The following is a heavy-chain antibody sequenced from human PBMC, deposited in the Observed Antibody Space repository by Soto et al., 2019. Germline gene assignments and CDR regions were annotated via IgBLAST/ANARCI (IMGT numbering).Heavy chain of an antibody. Sequence: EVQLVESGGGLVQPGGSLRLSCAASGFTFSSYWMSWVRQAPGKGLEWVANIKQDGSEKYYVDSVKGRFTISRDNAKNSLYLQMNSLRAEDTAVYYCARDVGSSSSNPRHYYYYGMDVWGQGTTVTVSS. CDR3: ARDVGSSSSNPRHYYYYGMDV. CDR1: GFTFSSYW. J-gene: IGHJ6*02. CDR2: IKQDGSEK. V-gene: IGHV3-7*03. D-gene: IGHD6-6*01.